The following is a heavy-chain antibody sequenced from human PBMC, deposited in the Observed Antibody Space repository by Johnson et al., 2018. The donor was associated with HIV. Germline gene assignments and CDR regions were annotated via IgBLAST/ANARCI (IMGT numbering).Heavy chain of an antibody. D-gene: IGHD3-3*01. CDR1: GFTFSSYW. J-gene: IGHJ3*02. CDR2: IKQDGSEK. CDR3: ARYPYDFWGGYKRGPQGAFDI. V-gene: IGHV3-7*05. Sequence: VQLVESGGGLVQPGGSLRLSCAASGFTFSSYWMSWVRQAPGKGLEWVANIKQDGSEKYYVDSVKGRFTISRDNAKNSLYLQMNSLRAEDTAVYYCARYPYDFWGGYKRGPQGAFDIWGQGTMVTVSS.